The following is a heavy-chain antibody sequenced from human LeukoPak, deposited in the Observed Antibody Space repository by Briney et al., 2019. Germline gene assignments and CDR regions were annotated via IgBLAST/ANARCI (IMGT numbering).Heavy chain of an antibody. D-gene: IGHD2-2*01. Sequence: GGSLRLSCAASGFTFDDYAMHWVRQAPGKGLEWVSGISWNSGSIGYADSVKGRFTISRDNAKNSLYLQMNSLRAEDTAVYYCARDSVVPAALRWSPAHEYFDYWGQGTLVTVSS. CDR1: GFTFDDYA. CDR2: ISWNSGSI. V-gene: IGHV3-9*01. CDR3: ARDSVVPAALRWSPAHEYFDY. J-gene: IGHJ4*02.